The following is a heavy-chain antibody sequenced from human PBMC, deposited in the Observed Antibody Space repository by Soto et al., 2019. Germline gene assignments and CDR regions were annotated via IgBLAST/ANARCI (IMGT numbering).Heavy chain of an antibody. V-gene: IGHV3-21*01. CDR2: ISSRSIYI. CDR3: ARGLPNIEEANYEGY. Sequence: EVQLVESGGGLVKPGGSLRLSCAASGFTFSRYTMNWVRQAPGKGLEWVSPISSRSIYIFYEDSVEGRFTISRDNAKNSVSLQMNSLRDEDTAVYYCARGLPNIEEANYEGYWGLGTLVTVSS. J-gene: IGHJ4*02. D-gene: IGHD3-22*01. CDR1: GFTFSRYT.